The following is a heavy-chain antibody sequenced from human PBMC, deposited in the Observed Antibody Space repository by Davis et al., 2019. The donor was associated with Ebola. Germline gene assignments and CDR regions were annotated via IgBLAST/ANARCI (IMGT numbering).Heavy chain of an antibody. CDR3: ARGVITIGLYYFDF. CDR1: GESLTNYR. J-gene: IGHJ4*02. D-gene: IGHD3-3*01. Sequence: PSETLSLTCNVSGESLTNYRWTWIRQSPEKGLEWIGEISHTGDTTYNPSLTNRVSMSVDTSTKSFSLNVSSVTAADTAMYYCARGVITIGLYYFDFWGQGPLVTVSS. V-gene: IGHV4-34*01. CDR2: ISHTGDT.